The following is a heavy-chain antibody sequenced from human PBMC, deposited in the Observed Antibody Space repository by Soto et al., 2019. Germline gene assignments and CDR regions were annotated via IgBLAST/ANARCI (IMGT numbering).Heavy chain of an antibody. Sequence: QVQLVQSGAEVKKPGASVKVSCKASGYTFTSYYMHWVRQAPGQGLECMGIINPRGGSTSYAQKFQGRVTMTRDTSTSTVYMELSSLRSEDTAVYYCAREDLGYCSRTSCYPLGYWGQGTLVTVSS. J-gene: IGHJ4*02. V-gene: IGHV1-46*03. D-gene: IGHD2-2*01. CDR1: GYTFTSYY. CDR3: AREDLGYCSRTSCYPLGY. CDR2: INPRGGST.